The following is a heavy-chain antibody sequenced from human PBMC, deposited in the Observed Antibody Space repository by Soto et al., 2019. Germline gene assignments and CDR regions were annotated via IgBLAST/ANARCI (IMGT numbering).Heavy chain of an antibody. Sequence: EVQLVESGGGLVKPGGSLRLSCAASGFTFSSYSMNWVRQAPGKGLEWVSSISSSSSYIYYADSVKGRFTISRDNAKNSLYQQMNRLRAEDTAVYYCVRWYCSGGSCYKSDAFDIWGPGRMVTVSS. D-gene: IGHD2-15*01. CDR3: VRWYCSGGSCYKSDAFDI. CDR1: GFTFSSYS. V-gene: IGHV3-21*01. J-gene: IGHJ3*02. CDR2: ISSSSSYI.